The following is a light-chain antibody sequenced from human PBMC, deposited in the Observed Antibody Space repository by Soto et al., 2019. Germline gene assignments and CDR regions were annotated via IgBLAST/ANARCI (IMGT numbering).Light chain of an antibody. CDR3: EAWDDSLKAVI. Sequence: QSVLTQPPSVSGTPGQRVTISCSGSNSNIGSNSVNWYQHVPGTVPKLLIHTNNLRPSGIPDRFSGSRSGTSASLDITDLQSEDETEYYCEAWDDSLKAVIFGGGTKLTVL. J-gene: IGLJ2*01. CDR2: TNN. V-gene: IGLV1-44*01. CDR1: NSNIGSNS.